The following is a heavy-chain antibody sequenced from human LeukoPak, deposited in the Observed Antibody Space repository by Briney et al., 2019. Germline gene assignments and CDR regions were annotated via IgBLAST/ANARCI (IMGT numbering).Heavy chain of an antibody. V-gene: IGHV1-18*01. CDR2: ISAYNGNT. Sequence: ASVKVSCKASGYTFTSYGISWVRQALGQGLEWMGWISAYNGNTNYAQKLQGRVTMTTDTSTSTAYMELRSLTSDDTAVYYCARDRQRLVGIYYYGMDVRGQGTTVTVSS. CDR3: ARDRQRLVGIYYYGMDV. D-gene: IGHD6-19*01. CDR1: GYTFTSYG. J-gene: IGHJ6*02.